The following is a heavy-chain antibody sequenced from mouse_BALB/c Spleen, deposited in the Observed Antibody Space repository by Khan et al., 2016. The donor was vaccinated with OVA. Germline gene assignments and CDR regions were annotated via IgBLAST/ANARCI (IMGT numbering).Heavy chain of an antibody. Sequence: EVKLLESGGGLVQPGGSLKLSCAASGFDFSRYWMSWVRQAPGKGLEWIGEINPDSSTINYTPSLKDKFIISRDNAKNTLYLQMSKVRSEDTALXYGARRKALYAMDYWGQGTSVTVSS. J-gene: IGHJ4*01. V-gene: IGHV4-1*02. D-gene: IGHD3-1*01. CDR2: INPDSSTI. CDR3: ARRKALYAMDY. CDR1: GFDFSRYW.